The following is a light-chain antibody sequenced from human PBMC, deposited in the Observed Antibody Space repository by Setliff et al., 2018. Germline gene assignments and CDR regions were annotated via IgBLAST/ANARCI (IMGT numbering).Light chain of an antibody. V-gene: IGLV8-61*01. Sequence: QAVVTQAPSFSVSPGGTVTLTCGLNSGSVSTGHYPSWYQQTPGQAPRMLIYSTTIRSSGVPNRFSGTILGNKAALTITGAQADDESDYYCLLYLGRGIYVFGTGTKGTVL. J-gene: IGLJ1*01. CDR3: LLYLGRGIYV. CDR1: SGSVSTGHY. CDR2: STT.